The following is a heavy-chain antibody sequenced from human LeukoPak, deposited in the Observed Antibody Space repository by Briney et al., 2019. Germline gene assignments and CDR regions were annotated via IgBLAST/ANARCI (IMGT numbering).Heavy chain of an antibody. V-gene: IGHV3-49*04. J-gene: IGHJ4*02. Sequence: PGGSLRLSCTASGFTFGDYAMTWVRQAPGKGLEWGGFIASETYGGTAEYAASVKGRFTISRDDSKSISYLQMNSLKTEDTAVYYCTRDQTPYYWGQGTLVTVSS. CDR2: IASETYGGTA. CDR1: GFTFGDYA. CDR3: TRDQTPYY.